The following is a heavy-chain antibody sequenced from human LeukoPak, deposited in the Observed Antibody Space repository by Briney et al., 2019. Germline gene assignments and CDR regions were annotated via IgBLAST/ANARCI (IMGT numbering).Heavy chain of an antibody. CDR1: GFTFSDHY. CDR2: IKNKANTYIT. D-gene: IGHD6-13*01. V-gene: IGHV3-72*01. Sequence: GGSLRLSCAASGFTFSDHYMDWVRQAPGKGLEWVGRIKNKANTYITNYAASVKGRFTISRDDSQNSLYLQMNSLKTEDTAVYYCAGNQVSSWFRGISYWGQGTLVTVSS. J-gene: IGHJ4*02. CDR3: AGNQVSSWFRGISY.